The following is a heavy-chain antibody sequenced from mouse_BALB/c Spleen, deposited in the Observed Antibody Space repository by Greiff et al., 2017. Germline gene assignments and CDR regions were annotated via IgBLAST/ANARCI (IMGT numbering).Heavy chain of an antibody. Sequence: EVMLVESGGGLVKPGGSLKLSCAASGFAFSSYDMSWVRQTPEKRLEWVAYISSGGGSTYYPDTVKGRFTISRDNAKNTLYLQMSSLKSEDTAMYYCARGNYYAMDYWGQGTSVTVSS. D-gene: IGHD2-1*01. J-gene: IGHJ4*01. CDR3: ARGNYYAMDY. V-gene: IGHV5-12-1*01. CDR1: GFAFSSYD. CDR2: ISSGGGST.